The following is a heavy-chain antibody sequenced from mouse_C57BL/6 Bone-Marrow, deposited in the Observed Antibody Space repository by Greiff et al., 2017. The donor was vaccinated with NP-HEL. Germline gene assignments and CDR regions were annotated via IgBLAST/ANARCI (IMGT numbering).Heavy chain of an antibody. CDR3: ARSYYNGSGSPCWYYDG. Sequence: QVQLQQPGAELVKPGASVKLSCKASGSTFTSYWMHWVKQRPGRGLEWIGRIDPNSGGTKYNEKFKSKATMTEDKPPTPAYMPLIRLPSADSAAFDCARSYYNGSGSPCWYYDGWGTATTVT. V-gene: IGHV1-72*01. J-gene: IGHJ1*03. CDR1: GSTFTSYW. CDR2: IDPNSGGT. D-gene: IGHD1-1*01.